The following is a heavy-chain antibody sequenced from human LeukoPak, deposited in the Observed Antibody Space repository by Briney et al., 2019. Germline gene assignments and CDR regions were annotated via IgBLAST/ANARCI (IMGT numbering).Heavy chain of an antibody. Sequence: PSETLSLTCTVSGGSISSGDYYWSWIRQPPGKGLEWIGYIYYSGSTYYNPSLKSRVTISVDTSKNQFSLKLSSVTAADTAVYYCAVRIIPGGYYFDYWGQGTLLTVSS. V-gene: IGHV4-30-4*01. J-gene: IGHJ4*02. CDR1: GGSISSGDYY. CDR3: AVRIIPGGYYFDY. D-gene: IGHD3-16*01. CDR2: IYYSGST.